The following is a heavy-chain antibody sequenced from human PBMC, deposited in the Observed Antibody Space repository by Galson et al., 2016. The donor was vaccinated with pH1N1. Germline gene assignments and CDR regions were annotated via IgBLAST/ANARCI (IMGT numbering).Heavy chain of an antibody. D-gene: IGHD2-15*01. Sequence: SLRLSCAASGFISTNYWMHWVRQAPGRRLVWVARVNNDGSSTNYADSVKGRFTLSRDNAKNTVFLEMSSLRAEDTGAYYCVRGRYCSGGSCYSPTAEYFQHWGRGTLLTVSS. CDR2: VNNDGSST. J-gene: IGHJ1*01. CDR3: VRGRYCSGGSCYSPTAEYFQH. CDR1: GFISTNYW. V-gene: IGHV3-74*01.